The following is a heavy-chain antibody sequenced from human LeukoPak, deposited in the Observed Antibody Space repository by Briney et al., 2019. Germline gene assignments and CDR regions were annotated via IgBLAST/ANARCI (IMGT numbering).Heavy chain of an antibody. J-gene: IGHJ4*02. V-gene: IGHV4-61*01. D-gene: IGHD3-10*01. Sequence: SETLSLTCTVSGGSVSSGSYYWSWIRQPPGKGLEWIGYIYYSGSTNYNPSLKSRVTISVDTSKNQFSLKLSSVTAADTAVYYCARGWRYYGSGYYFDYWGQGTLVTVSS. CDR1: GGSVSSGSYY. CDR2: IYYSGST. CDR3: ARGWRYYGSGYYFDY.